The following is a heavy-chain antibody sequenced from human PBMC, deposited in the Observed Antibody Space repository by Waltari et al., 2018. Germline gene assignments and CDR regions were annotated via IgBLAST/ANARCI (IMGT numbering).Heavy chain of an antibody. Sequence: QVQLQQWGAGLLKPSETLSLTCAVYGGSFSGYYGSWIRQPPGKGLEWIGEINHSGSTNYNPSLKSRVTISVDTSKNQFSLKLSSVTAADTAVYYCARKGYYDFWSGYFDAFDIWGQGTMVTVSS. V-gene: IGHV4-34*01. CDR1: GGSFSGYY. CDR2: INHSGST. J-gene: IGHJ3*02. D-gene: IGHD3-3*01. CDR3: ARKGYYDFWSGYFDAFDI.